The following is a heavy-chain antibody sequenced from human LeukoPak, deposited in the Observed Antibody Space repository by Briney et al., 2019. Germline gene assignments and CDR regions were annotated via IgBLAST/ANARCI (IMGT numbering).Heavy chain of an antibody. Sequence: SETLSLTCTVSGGSISSSSYYWGWNRQPPGKGLEWIGSIYYSGSTYYNPSLKSRVTISVDTSKNQFSLKLSSVTAADTAVYYCARQSRGRDAFDIWGQGTMVTVSS. CDR2: IYYSGST. D-gene: IGHD3-10*01. V-gene: IGHV4-39*01. CDR1: GGSISSSSYY. CDR3: ARQSRGRDAFDI. J-gene: IGHJ3*02.